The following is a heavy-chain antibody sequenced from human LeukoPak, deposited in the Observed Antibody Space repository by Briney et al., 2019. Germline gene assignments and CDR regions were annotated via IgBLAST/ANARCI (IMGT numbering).Heavy chain of an antibody. V-gene: IGHV3-7*03. CDR2: IKQDGSEK. D-gene: IGHD6-19*01. J-gene: IGHJ6*02. Sequence: PGGSLRLSCAASGFTFSSYWMSWVRQAPGKGLEWVANIKQDGSEKYYVDSVKGRFTISRDNAKNSLYLQMNSLRAEDTAVYYCARDFVAGTIYYYYYYGMDVWGQGTTVTVSS. CDR1: GFTFSSYW. CDR3: ARDFVAGTIYYYYYYGMDV.